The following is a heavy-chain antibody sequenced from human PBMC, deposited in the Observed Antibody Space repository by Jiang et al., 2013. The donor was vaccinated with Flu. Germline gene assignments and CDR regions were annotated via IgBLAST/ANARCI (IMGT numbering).Heavy chain of an antibody. CDR3: ATFSGASRREFDH. CDR2: VNPSDGTT. J-gene: IGHJ4*02. V-gene: IGHV1-46*01. D-gene: IGHD1-26*01. Sequence: GAEVKKPGASVKVSCKASGYTLTKYYMHWVRQAPGQGLDWMGVVNPSDGTTTYSQKLQGRVTMTRDTSTSTVYMESSSLQSDDTAVYYCATFSGASRREFDHWGQGTLVTVSS. CDR1: GYTLTKYY.